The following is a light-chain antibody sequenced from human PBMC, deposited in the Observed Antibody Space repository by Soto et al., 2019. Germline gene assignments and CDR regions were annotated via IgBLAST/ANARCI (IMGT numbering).Light chain of an antibody. V-gene: IGKV3-20*01. CDR1: QSVSSSY. CDR3: QQYGNSRGT. Sequence: EIVLTQSPGTLSLSPGDRATPSCRASQSVSSSYLAWYQQKPGQAPRLLIYGASSRATGIPDRFSGSGSGTDFTLTISGLEPEDSAVYYCQQYGNSRGTFGQGTKVDIK. J-gene: IGKJ1*01. CDR2: GAS.